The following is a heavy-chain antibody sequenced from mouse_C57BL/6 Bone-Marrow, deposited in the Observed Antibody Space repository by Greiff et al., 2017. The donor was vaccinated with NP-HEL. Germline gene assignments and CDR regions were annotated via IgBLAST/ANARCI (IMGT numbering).Heavy chain of an antibody. J-gene: IGHJ2*01. D-gene: IGHD3-1*01. Sequence: VQLQQSGAELVRPGTSVKVSCKASGYAFTNYLIEWVKQRPGQGLEWIGVLNPGSGGTNYNEKFKGKATLTADKSSSTAYMQLSSLTSEDSAVYFCARRADFPFDYWGQGTTLTVSS. CDR1: GYAFTNYL. CDR3: ARRADFPFDY. CDR2: LNPGSGGT. V-gene: IGHV1-54*01.